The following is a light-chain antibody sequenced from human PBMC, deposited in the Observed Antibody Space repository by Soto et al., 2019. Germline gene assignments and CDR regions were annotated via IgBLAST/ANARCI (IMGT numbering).Light chain of an antibody. Sequence: ETLLTQSPGTLSLSPGERSTLSCRASQSVSKNYFAWYQQKPGQAPRLLIYGASTRAAGIPDRFSGSGSGTDFTLTITRLEPEDSAVYFCQQYTGPPTTFGQGTRLEIK. CDR1: QSVSKNY. V-gene: IGKV3-20*01. CDR2: GAS. J-gene: IGKJ5*01. CDR3: QQYTGPPTT.